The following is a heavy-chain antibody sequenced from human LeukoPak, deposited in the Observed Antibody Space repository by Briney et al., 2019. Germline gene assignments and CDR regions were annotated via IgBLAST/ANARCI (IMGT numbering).Heavy chain of an antibody. CDR3: ATTLYCSGGSCYHDY. CDR1: GFTFSCYE. Sequence: GGSLRLSCAASGFTFSCYEMNWVRQAPGKGLEWVSYISSSGSTIYYADSVKGRFTISRDNAKNSLYLQMNSLRAEDTAVYYCATTLYCSGGSCYHDYWGQGTLVTVSS. D-gene: IGHD2-15*01. CDR2: ISSSGSTI. V-gene: IGHV3-48*03. J-gene: IGHJ4*02.